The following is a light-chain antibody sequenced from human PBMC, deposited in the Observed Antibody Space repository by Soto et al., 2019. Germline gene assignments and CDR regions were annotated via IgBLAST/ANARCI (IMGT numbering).Light chain of an antibody. J-gene: IGKJ1*01. CDR3: QYRSNWPET. CDR2: DAS. CDR1: QSVDYY. Sequence: EIVLTQSPATLSLSPGERATLSCRASQSVDYYLAWYQQKPGQAPRLLIYDASSRATGIPSRISGSGSGTDFTLTITSLKPENFAFYYDQYRSNWPETFGQGTKMEIK. V-gene: IGKV3-11*01.